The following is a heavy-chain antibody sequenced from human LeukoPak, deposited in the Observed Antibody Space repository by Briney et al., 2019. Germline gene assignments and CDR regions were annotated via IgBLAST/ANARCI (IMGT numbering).Heavy chain of an antibody. CDR1: GFTFSSYA. CDR2: ILHDGSDK. Sequence: PGRSLRLSCAASGFTFSSYAIHWVRQAPGKGLEWVAVILHDGSDKYYADSVKGRFTISRDNSKNTLYLQMTSLRGEDTALYYCAKERDYRVSTSCDFWGQGTQVTVSS. D-gene: IGHD3-10*01. V-gene: IGHV3-30-3*01. CDR3: AKERDYRVSTSCDF. J-gene: IGHJ4*02.